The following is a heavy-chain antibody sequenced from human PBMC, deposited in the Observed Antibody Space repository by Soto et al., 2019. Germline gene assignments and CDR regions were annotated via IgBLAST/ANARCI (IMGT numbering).Heavy chain of an antibody. V-gene: IGHV5-51*01. CDR2: IYPGDSDT. J-gene: IGHJ6*02. CDR1: GYNFNTYW. CDR3: ARPQELGSRYIGADV. D-gene: IGHD1-20*01. Sequence: GESLKISCKGSGYNFNTYWIDWVRQVPGKGLEWMGIIYPGDSDTTYSPSFQGQVTISVDKSTNTAYLQWGSLKASDTAIYYCARPQELGSRYIGADVWGQGTTVTVSS.